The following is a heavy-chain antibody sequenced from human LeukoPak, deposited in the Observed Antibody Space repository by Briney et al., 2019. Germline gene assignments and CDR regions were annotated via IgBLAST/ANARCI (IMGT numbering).Heavy chain of an antibody. D-gene: IGHD6-13*01. CDR1: GFTFSSNV. Sequence: GGSLILCCSASGFTFSSNVMSWVRLAPGKGLEWVSVVSGSGGTTYDAESVNSRFTISRDNSKNTLYLQMNSLRADDTAVYYCAKNGAAAVTYSYYGMDVWGQGTTVTVSS. CDR2: VSGSGGTT. V-gene: IGHV3-23*01. CDR3: AKNGAAAVTYSYYGMDV. J-gene: IGHJ6*02.